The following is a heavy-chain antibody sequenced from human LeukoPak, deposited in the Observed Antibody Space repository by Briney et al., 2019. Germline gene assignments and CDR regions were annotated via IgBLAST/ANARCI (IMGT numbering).Heavy chain of an antibody. Sequence: PSETLSLTCTVSGGSISTYHWSWIRQPPGKGLEWIGYIYTSGSTRYNPSLNSRVTISVDTSKNQSSLKLSSVTAADTAVYYCARRITYMDVWGNGTTVTVSS. CDR2: IYTSGST. CDR1: GGSISTYH. V-gene: IGHV4-4*08. CDR3: ARRITYMDV. J-gene: IGHJ6*03. D-gene: IGHD3-10*01.